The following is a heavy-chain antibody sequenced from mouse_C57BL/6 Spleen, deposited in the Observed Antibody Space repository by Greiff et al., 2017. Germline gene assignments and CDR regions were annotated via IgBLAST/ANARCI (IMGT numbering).Heavy chain of an antibody. V-gene: IGHV1-55*01. CDR3: ARYRASSGPSWFAY. J-gene: IGHJ3*01. CDR2: LYPGSGST. CDR1: GYTFTSYW. D-gene: IGHD3-2*02. Sequence: QVQLQQSGAELVKPGASVKMSCKASGYTFTSYWLTWVKQRPGQGLEWIGDLYPGSGSTNYNEKFKSKATLTVDTSSSTAYMQLSSLTSEDSAVYYCARYRASSGPSWFAYWGQGTLVTVSA.